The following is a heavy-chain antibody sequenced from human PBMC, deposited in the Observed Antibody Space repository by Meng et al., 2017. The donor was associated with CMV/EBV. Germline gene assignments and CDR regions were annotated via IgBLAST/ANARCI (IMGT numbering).Heavy chain of an antibody. V-gene: IGHV4-4*02. CDR2: ISHSGIT. Sequence: SETLSLTCAVSGASITYKYWWSWVRQPPGKGLQWIGEISHSGITKHDPSLNSRVTISVDKTQNAFSLELTSVTAADTGVYFCARSPGYRSLDYWGQGVLVTVSS. CDR1: GASITYKYW. D-gene: IGHD1-1*01. J-gene: IGHJ4*02. CDR3: ARSPGYRSLDY.